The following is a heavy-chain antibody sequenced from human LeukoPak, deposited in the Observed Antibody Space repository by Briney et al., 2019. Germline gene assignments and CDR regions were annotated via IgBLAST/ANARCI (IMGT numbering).Heavy chain of an antibody. J-gene: IGHJ4*02. D-gene: IGHD1-26*01. V-gene: IGHV3-23*01. CDR1: GFTFSSYE. Sequence: PGGSLRLSCAASGFTFSSYEMNWVRQAPGKGLEWVSAISGSGRSTFYADSVKGRFTISRDNSKNTLYLQMNSLRAEDTAVYYCAKSGSYLNPTRFDYWGQGTLVTVSS. CDR3: AKSGSYLNPTRFDY. CDR2: ISGSGRST.